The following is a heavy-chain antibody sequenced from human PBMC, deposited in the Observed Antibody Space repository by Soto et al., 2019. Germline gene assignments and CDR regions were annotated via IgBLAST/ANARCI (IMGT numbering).Heavy chain of an antibody. CDR1: GFTFSDYH. CDR2: ARNDPRARTT. V-gene: IGHV3-72*01. Sequence: EMQLVESGGGLVQPGGSLRLSCAASGFTFSDYHMEWVRQAPGKGLEWIGRARNDPRARTTQHAASGRGRFTTSRDDSKNSLYLQMNSLNSEDTAVYYCVSSLQYWGQGTLVTVSS. CDR3: VSSLQY. J-gene: IGHJ4*02.